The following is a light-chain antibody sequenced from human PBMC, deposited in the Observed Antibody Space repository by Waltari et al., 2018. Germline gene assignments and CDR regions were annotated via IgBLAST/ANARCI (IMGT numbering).Light chain of an antibody. Sequence: DIQMTQSPSSLSASVGDRVTITCRASQGISNYLAWYQQKPGKVPKLLIYSSSTLQSGVPSRFSGSGSGTDFTLTISSLQPEDVATYYCQKYNSASFTFGPGTKVDIK. J-gene: IGKJ3*01. CDR2: SSS. CDR3: QKYNSASFT. CDR1: QGISNY. V-gene: IGKV1-27*01.